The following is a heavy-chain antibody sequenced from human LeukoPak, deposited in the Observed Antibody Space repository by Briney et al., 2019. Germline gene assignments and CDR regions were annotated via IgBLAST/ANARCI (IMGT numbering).Heavy chain of an antibody. CDR3: ARPFRTGYSYAAGAFDI. CDR1: GGSISSSSYY. CDR2: IYYSGST. J-gene: IGHJ3*02. D-gene: IGHD5-18*01. Sequence: SETLSLTCTVSGGSISSSSYYWGWIRQPPGKGLEWIGSIYYSGSTYYNPSLKSRGTISVDTSKNQFSLKLSSVTAADTAVYYCARPFRTGYSYAAGAFDIWGQGTMVTVSS. V-gene: IGHV4-39*01.